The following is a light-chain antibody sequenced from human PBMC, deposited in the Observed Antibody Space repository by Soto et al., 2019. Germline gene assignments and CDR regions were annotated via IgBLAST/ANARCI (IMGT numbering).Light chain of an antibody. CDR1: QSVSRSY. CDR3: QQYGSSPPWT. CDR2: GAS. V-gene: IGKV3-20*01. J-gene: IGKJ1*01. Sequence: EIVLTQSPGTLSLSPGERATLSCRASQSVSRSYLAWYQQKPGQAPRLLIYGASSRATGIPDRFSGSGSGTEFTLAIRRLEPEDFAVYYCQQYGSSPPWTFGQGTKVEIK.